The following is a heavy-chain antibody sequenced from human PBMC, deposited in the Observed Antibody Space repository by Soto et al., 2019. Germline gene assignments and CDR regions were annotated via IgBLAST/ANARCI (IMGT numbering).Heavy chain of an antibody. J-gene: IGHJ4*02. Sequence: QVQLVESGGGVVQPGRSLRLSCAASGFTFSSYGMHWVRQAPGKGLEWVAVIWYDGSNKYYADSVKGRFTISRDNSKNTLYLQMNSLRAEDTAVYYCARDMYISSWYVPIDYWGQGTLVTVSS. CDR3: ARDMYISSWYVPIDY. D-gene: IGHD6-13*01. CDR1: GFTFSSYG. V-gene: IGHV3-33*01. CDR2: IWYDGSNK.